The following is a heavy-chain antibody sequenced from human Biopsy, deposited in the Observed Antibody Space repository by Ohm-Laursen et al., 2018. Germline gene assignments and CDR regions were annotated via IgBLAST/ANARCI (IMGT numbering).Heavy chain of an antibody. CDR2: ISYSGST. CDR3: AKHGSGWTGDDALHI. J-gene: IGHJ3*02. CDR1: GGSIGGSS. D-gene: IGHD6-19*01. V-gene: IGHV4-59*08. Sequence: TLSLTWTVSGGSIGGSSWSWIRQAPGRGLEWVGYISYSGSTSNNPSLKSRITISVDTSKNQISLKVTSVTAADTAVYYCAKHGSGWTGDDALHIWGQGTMVTVSS.